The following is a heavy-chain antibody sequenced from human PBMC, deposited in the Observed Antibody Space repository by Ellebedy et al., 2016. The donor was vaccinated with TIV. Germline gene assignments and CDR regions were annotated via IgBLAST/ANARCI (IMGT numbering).Heavy chain of an antibody. CDR3: ARAKFGAHFDY. CDR2: MNPNSGNT. CDR1: GYTFTSYD. J-gene: IGHJ4*02. V-gene: IGHV1-8*02. Sequence: ASVKVSCKASGYTFTSYDINWVRQATGQGLEWMGWMNPNSGNTGYAQKFQGRVTMTRDTSISTAYMELSRLRSDDTAVYYCARAKFGAHFDYWGQGTLVTVSS. D-gene: IGHD3-16*01.